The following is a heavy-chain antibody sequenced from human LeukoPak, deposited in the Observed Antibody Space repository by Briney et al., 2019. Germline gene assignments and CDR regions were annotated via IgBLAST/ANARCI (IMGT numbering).Heavy chain of an antibody. Sequence: ASVKVSCKASGYTFTGSYMHWVRQAPGQGLEWMGWINPDSGGTDSAQRFRGRLTMTGDTSISTGYMDLSGLTSDDAAVYYCARAPFCGVDCPPTIDYWGQGTLVTVSS. CDR2: INPDSGGT. D-gene: IGHD2-21*02. J-gene: IGHJ4*02. V-gene: IGHV1-2*02. CDR1: GYTFTGSY. CDR3: ARAPFCGVDCPPTIDY.